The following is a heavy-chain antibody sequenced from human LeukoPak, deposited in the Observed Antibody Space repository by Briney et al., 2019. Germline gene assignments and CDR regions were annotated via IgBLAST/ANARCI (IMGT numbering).Heavy chain of an antibody. CDR3: ARESEFCGSTTCYRPEDY. CDR1: GFSFTTYW. V-gene: IGHV3-74*01. Sequence: GGSLRLSCGASGFSFTTYWMHWVRQAPGKGLVWVSRINTDGSSRTYADSVKGRFTISRDNANNTLYLQMNSLRAEDTAVYYCARESEFCGSTTCYRPEDYWGQGTLATVSS. CDR2: INTDGSSR. J-gene: IGHJ4*02. D-gene: IGHD2-2*01.